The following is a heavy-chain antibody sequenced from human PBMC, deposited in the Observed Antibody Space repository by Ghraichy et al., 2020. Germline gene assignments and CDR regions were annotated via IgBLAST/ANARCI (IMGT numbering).Heavy chain of an antibody. V-gene: IGHV3-21*01. J-gene: IGHJ4*02. D-gene: IGHD2-15*01. CDR1: GFTFSTYA. CDR3: ARDRGSGGYMDC. Sequence: GESLNISCAASGFTFSTYAMNWVRQAPGKGLEWVSCISSSSSYIYYADSVKGRFTISRDNAKNSLYLQMNSLRAEDTAVYYCARDRGSGGYMDCWGQGTLVTVSS. CDR2: ISSSSSYI.